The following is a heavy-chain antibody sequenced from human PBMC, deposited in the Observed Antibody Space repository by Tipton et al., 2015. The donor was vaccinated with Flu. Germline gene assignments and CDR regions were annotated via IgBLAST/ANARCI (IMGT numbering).Heavy chain of an antibody. D-gene: IGHD6-19*01. CDR3: ARDLAPYSSGWYVPLAWGFDY. Sequence: TLSLTCTVSGYSISSGYYWGWIRQPPGKGLEWIGCIYHSGSTYYNPSLKSRVTISVDTSKNQFSLKLSSVTAADTAVYYCARDLAPYSSGWYVPLAWGFDYWGQGTLVTVSS. V-gene: IGHV4-38-2*02. J-gene: IGHJ4*02. CDR1: GYSISSGYY. CDR2: IYHSGST.